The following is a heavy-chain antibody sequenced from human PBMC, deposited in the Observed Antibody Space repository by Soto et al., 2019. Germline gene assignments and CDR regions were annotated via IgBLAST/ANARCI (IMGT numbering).Heavy chain of an antibody. J-gene: IGHJ5*02. Sequence: PGGSLRLSCAASGFSFNTYAMTWVRQAPGKGLEWVSGISGNSGSTYYADSVKGRFTVSRDNSKNTVYLQMNSLRGDDTAVYYCAKVSVVVLAAGDWFDPWGQGTLVTVPS. D-gene: IGHD2-15*01. CDR2: ISGNSGST. V-gene: IGHV3-23*01. CDR3: AKVSVVVLAAGDWFDP. CDR1: GFSFNTYA.